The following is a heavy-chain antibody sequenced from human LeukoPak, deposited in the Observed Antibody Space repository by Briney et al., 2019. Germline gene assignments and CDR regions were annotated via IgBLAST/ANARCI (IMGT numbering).Heavy chain of an antibody. Sequence: PGGSLRLSCAASGFTFSSYWMHWVRQAPGKGLVWVSRISTDGSSTSYADSVKGRFTISRDNAKNTLYLQMNSLRAEDTAVYYCARLAYSGYDYWGQGTLVTVSS. CDR3: ARLAYSGYDY. V-gene: IGHV3-74*01. CDR2: ISTDGSST. J-gene: IGHJ4*02. D-gene: IGHD5-12*01. CDR1: GFTFSSYW.